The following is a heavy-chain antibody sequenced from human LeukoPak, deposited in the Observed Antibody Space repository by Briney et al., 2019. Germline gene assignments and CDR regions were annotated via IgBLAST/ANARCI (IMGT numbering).Heavy chain of an antibody. D-gene: IGHD3-22*01. CDR2: ISGSGGST. CDR3: AKRLNYYYYDSSGSGD. Sequence: GGSLRLSCAASGFTFSSYAMSWVRQAPGKGLEWVSAISGSGGSTYYADSVKGRFTISRDNSKNTLYLQMNSLRAEDTAVYYCAKRLNYYYYDSSGSGDWGQGTLVTVSS. J-gene: IGHJ4*02. V-gene: IGHV3-23*01. CDR1: GFTFSSYA.